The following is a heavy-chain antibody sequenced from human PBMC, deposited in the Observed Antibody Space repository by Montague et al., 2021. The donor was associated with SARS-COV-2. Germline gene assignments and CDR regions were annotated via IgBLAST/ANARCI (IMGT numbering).Heavy chain of an antibody. J-gene: IGHJ4*02. CDR1: GDSISNYY. CDR3: ARHSGYYDRSGYYDY. Sequence: SETLSLTCTVSGDSISNYYWSWIRQPPGKGLEWIAYIYFSGSTNYNPSLAIRVSISVFTSRNQLPLRLRSVTAADTAVYYCARHSGYYDRSGYYDYWGQGTLVTVSS. CDR2: IYFSGST. D-gene: IGHD3-22*01. V-gene: IGHV4-59*08.